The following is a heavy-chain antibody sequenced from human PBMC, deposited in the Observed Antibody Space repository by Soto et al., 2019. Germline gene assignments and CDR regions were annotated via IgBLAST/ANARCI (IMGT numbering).Heavy chain of an antibody. J-gene: IGHJ4*02. CDR3: ARSYYYGSGSFYIDY. Sequence: QVQLQESGPGLVKPSETLSLTCTVSGGSISSYYWSWIRQPPGKGLEWIGYIYYSGSTNYNPSLKSRLTISVDTSKNQFSLKLSSVTAADTAVYYCARSYYYGSGSFYIDYWGQGTLVTVSS. D-gene: IGHD3-10*01. V-gene: IGHV4-59*01. CDR2: IYYSGST. CDR1: GGSISSYY.